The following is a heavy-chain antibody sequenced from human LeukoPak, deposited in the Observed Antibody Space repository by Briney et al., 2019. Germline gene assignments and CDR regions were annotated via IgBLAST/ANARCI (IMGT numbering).Heavy chain of an antibody. Sequence: ASVKVSCKASGYTFTSYGISWVRQAPGQGLEWMGGIIPIFGTANYAQKFQGRVTITTDESTSTAYMELSGLRSGDTAVYYCAIWGPYYYDSSGYFDYWGQGTLVTVSS. V-gene: IGHV1-69*05. CDR1: GYTFTSYG. J-gene: IGHJ4*02. CDR2: IIPIFGTA. D-gene: IGHD3-22*01. CDR3: AIWGPYYYDSSGYFDY.